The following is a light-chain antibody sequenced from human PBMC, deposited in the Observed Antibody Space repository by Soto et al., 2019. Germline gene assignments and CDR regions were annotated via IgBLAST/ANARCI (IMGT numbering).Light chain of an antibody. J-gene: IGKJ5*01. CDR3: QKRSDWRIT. Sequence: DIQMTQSPSSLSASVGDRVTITCRASQSISSYLNWYQQKPGKAPKLLIYAASSLQSGVPSRFSSSGSGTDFTLTISSLEPEDFAVYYCQKRSDWRITCGQGTRREIK. V-gene: IGKV1-39*01. CDR2: AAS. CDR1: QSISSY.